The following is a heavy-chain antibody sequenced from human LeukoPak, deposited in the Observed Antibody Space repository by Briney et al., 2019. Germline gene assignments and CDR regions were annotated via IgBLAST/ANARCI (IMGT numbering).Heavy chain of an antibody. CDR2: INPSGGST. CDR1: GHTSTTYA. CDR3: ARDGYDFWSGYWLLYGMDV. V-gene: IGHV1-46*01. Sequence: ASVKVSCKASGHTSTTYAIHWVRQAPGQGLEWMGIINPSGGSTSYAQKFQGRVTMTRDTSTSTVYMELSSLRSEDTAVYYSARDGYDFWSGYWLLYGMDVWGQGTTVTVSS. J-gene: IGHJ6*02. D-gene: IGHD3-3*01.